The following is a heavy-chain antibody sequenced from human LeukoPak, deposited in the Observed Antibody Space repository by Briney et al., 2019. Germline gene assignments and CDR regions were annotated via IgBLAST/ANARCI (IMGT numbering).Heavy chain of an antibody. CDR3: ARDFGISVYYFDY. J-gene: IGHJ4*02. D-gene: IGHD1-20*01. Sequence: GALRLSCAASGLTFSSYWMSWVRQAPGKGMEWVANIKQDGSEKYYVDSVKGRFTISRDNAKNSLYLQMNSLRAEDTAVYYCARDFGISVYYFDYWGQGTLVTVSS. CDR2: IKQDGSEK. CDR1: GLTFSSYW. V-gene: IGHV3-7*01.